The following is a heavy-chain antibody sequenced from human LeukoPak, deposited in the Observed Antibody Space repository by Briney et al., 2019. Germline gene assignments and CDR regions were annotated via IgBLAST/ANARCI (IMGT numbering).Heavy chain of an antibody. V-gene: IGHV3-48*03. CDR2: ISTSGSTI. D-gene: IGHD4-23*01. CDR1: GFTFSTYD. J-gene: IGHJ4*02. Sequence: GGSLRLSCAASGFTFSTYDMTWVRQAPGKGLEWISYISTSGSTIYYADSVKGRFTVSRDNAKNSLYLQMNSLRAEDTAVYYCARSGGYYDYWGQGTLVSVSS. CDR3: ARSGGYYDY.